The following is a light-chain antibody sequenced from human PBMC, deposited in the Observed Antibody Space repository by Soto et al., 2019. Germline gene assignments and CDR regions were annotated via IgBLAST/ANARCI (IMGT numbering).Light chain of an antibody. CDR3: QYYDATLSGLFV. Sequence: QSVLTQPPSVSGAPGQRITISCTGSTSNLGPLSGIHWHQRLPGRAPKLLIYTNTHRPSGVPDRFSGSKSGTSASLAITGLQPEDEGDYYCQYYDATLSGLFVFGSGTKVPVL. CDR1: TSNLGPLSG. CDR2: TNT. J-gene: IGLJ1*01. V-gene: IGLV1-40*01.